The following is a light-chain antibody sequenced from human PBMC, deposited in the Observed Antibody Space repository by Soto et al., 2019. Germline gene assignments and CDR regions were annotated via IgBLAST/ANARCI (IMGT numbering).Light chain of an antibody. V-gene: IGLV2-14*01. J-gene: IGLJ1*01. Sequence: QSALTQPASVSASPGQSITISCTGTSSDVGGYNYVSWYQQHPGKAPKLMIYEVTNRPSGVSNRFSGSKSGNTASLIISGLQAEDEADYYCSSFTSSNTLYVFGTATKLTVL. CDR2: EVT. CDR1: SSDVGGYNY. CDR3: SSFTSSNTLYV.